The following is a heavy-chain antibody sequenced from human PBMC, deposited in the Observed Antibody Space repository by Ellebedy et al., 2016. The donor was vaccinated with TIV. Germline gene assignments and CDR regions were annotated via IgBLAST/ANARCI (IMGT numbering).Heavy chain of an antibody. J-gene: IGHJ6*03. Sequence: ASVKVSXXASGYTFTSYGISWVRKAPGQGLEWMGWISAYNGNTNYAQKLQGRVTMTRDTSTSTVYMELSSLRSEDTAVYYCARDYVKGTSFNRYYYYMDVWGKGTTVTVSS. D-gene: IGHD2-2*01. CDR3: ARDYVKGTSFNRYYYYMDV. V-gene: IGHV1-18*01. CDR1: GYTFTSYG. CDR2: ISAYNGNT.